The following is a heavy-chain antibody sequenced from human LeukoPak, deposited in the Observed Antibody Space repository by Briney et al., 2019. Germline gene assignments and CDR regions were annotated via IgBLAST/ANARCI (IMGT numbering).Heavy chain of an antibody. CDR3: AREQTMVRGVPPECFQH. V-gene: IGHV3-7*01. J-gene: IGHJ1*01. CDR2: IKQDGSEK. CDR1: GFTFSSYW. Sequence: GGSLRLSCAASGFTFSSYWMSWVRQAPGKGLEWVAKIKQDGSEKYYVDSVKGRFTISRDNAKNSLYLQMNSLRAEDTAVYYCAREQTMVRGVPPECFQHWGQGTLVTVSS. D-gene: IGHD3-10*01.